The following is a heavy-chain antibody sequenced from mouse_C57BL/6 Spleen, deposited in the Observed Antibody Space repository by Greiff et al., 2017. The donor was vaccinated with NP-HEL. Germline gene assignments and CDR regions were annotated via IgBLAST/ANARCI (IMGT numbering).Heavy chain of an antibody. CDR2: INPNNGGT. CDR3: ARLLTGSFAY. Sequence: VQLKESGPELVKPGASVKMSCKASGYTFTDYNMHWVKQSHGKSLEWIGYINPNNGGTSYNQKFKGKATLTVNKSSSTAYMELRSLTSEDSAVYYCARLLTGSFAYWGQGTLVTVSA. J-gene: IGHJ3*01. CDR1: GYTFTDYN. D-gene: IGHD4-1*01. V-gene: IGHV1-22*01.